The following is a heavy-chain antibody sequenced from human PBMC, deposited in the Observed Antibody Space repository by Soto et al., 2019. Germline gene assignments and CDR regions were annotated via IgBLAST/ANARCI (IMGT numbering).Heavy chain of an antibody. CDR1: GGSISSGDYY. Sequence: SETLSLTCTVSGGSISSGDYYWSWIRQPPGKGLEWIGYIYYSGSTSYNASLKSRTSISADPSNNQFSLKLHSLAAADTAVYFCGTMPIVVEPAPMDVWGPGTSVT. J-gene: IGHJ6*02. D-gene: IGHD2-2*01. V-gene: IGHV4-30-4*01. CDR3: GTMPIVVEPAPMDV. CDR2: IYYSGST.